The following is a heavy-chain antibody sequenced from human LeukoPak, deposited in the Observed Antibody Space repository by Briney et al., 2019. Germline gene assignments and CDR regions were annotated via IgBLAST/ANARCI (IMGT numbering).Heavy chain of an antibody. J-gene: IGHJ4*02. V-gene: IGHV3-30*03. CDR1: TFTFSTYG. D-gene: IGHD2-2*01. CDR3: ASGDYIVPAAHFDY. CDR2: ISYDGSNK. Sequence: GGSLRLSCATSTFTFSTYGMHWVRQAPGKGLEWVAVISYDGSNKYYADSVKGRFTISRDNSKNTLYLQMNSLRAEDTAVYYCASGDYIVPAAHFDYWGQGTLVTVSS.